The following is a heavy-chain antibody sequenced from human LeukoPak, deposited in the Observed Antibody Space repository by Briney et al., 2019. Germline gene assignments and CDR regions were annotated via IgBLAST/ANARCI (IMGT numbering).Heavy chain of an antibody. D-gene: IGHD6-13*01. CDR2: ISGSGGST. V-gene: IGHV3-23*01. CDR3: AKDSMYSSSWYYYFDY. Sequence: GGSLRLSCAASGFTFSSYAMSWVRQAPGMGLEWVSAISGSGGSTYYADSVKGRFTISRDNSKNTLYLQMNSLRAEDTAVYYCAKDSMYSSSWYYYFDYWGQGTLVTVSS. J-gene: IGHJ4*02. CDR1: GFTFSSYA.